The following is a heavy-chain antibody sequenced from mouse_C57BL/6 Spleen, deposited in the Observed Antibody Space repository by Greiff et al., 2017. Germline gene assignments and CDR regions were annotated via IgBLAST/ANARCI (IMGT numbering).Heavy chain of an antibody. CDR3: TRGLRYYFDY. CDR2: IDPETGGT. Sequence: VQLQEPGAELVRPGASVTLSCKASGYTFTDYEMHWVKQTPVHGLEWIGAIDPETGGTAYNQKFKGKAILTADKSSSTAYMELRSLTSEDSAVYYCTRGLRYYFDYWGQGPTLTVSS. D-gene: IGHD2-2*01. V-gene: IGHV1-15*01. J-gene: IGHJ2*01. CDR1: GYTFTDYE.